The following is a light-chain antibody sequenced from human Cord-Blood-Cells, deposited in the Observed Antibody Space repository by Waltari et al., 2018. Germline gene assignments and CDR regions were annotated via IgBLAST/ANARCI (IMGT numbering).Light chain of an antibody. J-gene: IGKJ2*01. CDR3: QQYNSYSPYT. V-gene: IGKV1-5*01. CDR1: QSISSW. CDR2: DAS. Sequence: DIQMTQSTSTLSASVGDTDTITCRASQSISSWLAWYQQKPGKAPKLLIYDASSLESGVPSRFSGSGSGTEFTLTISSLQPDDFATYYCQQYNSYSPYTFGQGTKLEIK.